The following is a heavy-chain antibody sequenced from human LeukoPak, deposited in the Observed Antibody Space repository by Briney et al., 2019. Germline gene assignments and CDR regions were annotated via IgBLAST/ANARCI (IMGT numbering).Heavy chain of an antibody. V-gene: IGHV3-23*01. Sequence: PGGSLRLSCAASGFTFSSYAMSWVRQAPGKGLEWVSAISGSGGGTYYADSVKGRFTISRDNSKNTLYLQMNSLRVEDTAVYYCAKGGMAKSIAAPFRDYWGQGTLVTVSS. D-gene: IGHD6-6*01. J-gene: IGHJ4*02. CDR2: ISGSGGGT. CDR3: AKGGMAKSIAAPFRDY. CDR1: GFTFSSYA.